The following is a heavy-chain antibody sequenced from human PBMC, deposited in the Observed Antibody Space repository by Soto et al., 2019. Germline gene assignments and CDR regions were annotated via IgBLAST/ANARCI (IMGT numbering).Heavy chain of an antibody. CDR2: ISSSAVYI. J-gene: IGHJ4*02. Sequence: PGGSLRLSCAASGFNLITYSLSWVRQAPGKGLEWVASISSSAVYIDYADSVKGRFTISRDNANNSLYLQMNSLRAEDTATYYCVRDGLDYYDTERLYFDNWGQGTLVTVPQ. CDR1: GFNLITYS. D-gene: IGHD3-22*01. V-gene: IGHV3-21*01. CDR3: VRDGLDYYDTERLYFDN.